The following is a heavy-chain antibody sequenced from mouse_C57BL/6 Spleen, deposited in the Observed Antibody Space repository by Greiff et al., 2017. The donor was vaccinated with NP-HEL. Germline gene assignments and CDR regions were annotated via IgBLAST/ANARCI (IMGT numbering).Heavy chain of an antibody. Sequence: VQLQQSGPVLVKPGASVKMSCKASGYTFTDYYMNWVKQSHGKSLEWIGVINPYNGGTSYNQKFKGKATLTVDKSSSTAYMELNSLTSEDSAVYYCATSGYPYAMDYWGQGTSVTVSS. J-gene: IGHJ4*01. CDR2: INPYNGGT. D-gene: IGHD3-2*02. V-gene: IGHV1-19*01. CDR3: ATSGYPYAMDY. CDR1: GYTFTDYY.